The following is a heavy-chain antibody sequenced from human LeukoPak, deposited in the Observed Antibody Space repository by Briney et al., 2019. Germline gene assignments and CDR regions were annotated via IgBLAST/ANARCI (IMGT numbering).Heavy chain of an antibody. CDR2: IVVGSGNT. CDR3: ATMGYSYGYTSDY. V-gene: IGHV1-58*02. Sequence: SVKVSCKASGFTFTSSAMQWVRQARGQRLEWIGWIVVGSGNTNYAQKFQERVTITRDTSISAAYMELSRLRSDDTAVYYCATMGYSYGYTSDYWGQGTLVTVSS. CDR1: GFTFTSSA. D-gene: IGHD5-18*01. J-gene: IGHJ4*02.